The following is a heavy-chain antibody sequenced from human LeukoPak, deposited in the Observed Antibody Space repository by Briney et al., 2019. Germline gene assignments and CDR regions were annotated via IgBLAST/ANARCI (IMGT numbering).Heavy chain of an antibody. D-gene: IGHD2-8*01. J-gene: IGHJ4*02. Sequence: GGSLRLSCAASGFIFSNYAMSWVRQAPGKGPEWVSVISASGGSIDYVASVKGRFTISRDNSKNMMYLQMNSLRTEDTAVYYCAECWGMSAAYYFDSWGQGTLVTVSS. CDR3: AECWGMSAAYYFDS. V-gene: IGHV3-23*01. CDR2: ISASGGSI. CDR1: GFIFSNYA.